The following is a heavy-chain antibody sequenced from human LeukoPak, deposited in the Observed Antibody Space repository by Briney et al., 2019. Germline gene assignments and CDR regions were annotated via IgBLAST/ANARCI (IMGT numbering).Heavy chain of an antibody. D-gene: IGHD2-2*01. CDR1: GGTFSSYT. J-gene: IGHJ4*02. V-gene: IGHV1-69*02. CDR2: IIPILGIA. Sequence: SVTVSFKASGGTFSSYTISWVRQAPGQGREWMGGIIPILGIANYAQKFQGRVTLTADKSTSTAYMELSSLRSEDTAVYYCARGSTSSYYFDYWGQGTLVTVSS. CDR3: ARGSTSSYYFDY.